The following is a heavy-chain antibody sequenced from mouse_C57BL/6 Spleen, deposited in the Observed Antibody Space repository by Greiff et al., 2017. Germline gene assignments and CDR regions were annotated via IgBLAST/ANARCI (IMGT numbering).Heavy chain of an antibody. Sequence: VQLQQSGAELMKPGASVKLSCKASGYTFTGYWIEWVKQRPGHGLEWIGEILPGSGSTKSNEKFKGKATFTADTSSTTAYMQLSRLTTEASAVFYCSRSGYGNCNYYAMDYWGQGTSVTVSS. CDR2: ILPGSGST. V-gene: IGHV1-9*01. CDR1: GYTFTGYW. CDR3: SRSGYGNCNYYAMDY. D-gene: IGHD2-10*02. J-gene: IGHJ4*01.